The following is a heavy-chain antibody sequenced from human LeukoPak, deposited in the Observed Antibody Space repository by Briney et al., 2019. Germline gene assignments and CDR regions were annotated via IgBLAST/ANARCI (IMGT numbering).Heavy chain of an antibody. D-gene: IGHD3-22*01. V-gene: IGHV1-69*04. Sequence: GASVKVSCKASGGTFSSYAISWVRQAPGQGLEWMGRIIPILGIANYAQKFQGRVTITADKSTSTAYMELSSLRSEDTAVYYCASGGYYYDSSGYTFNWFDPWGQGTLVTVSS. CDR1: GGTFSSYA. CDR2: IIPILGIA. J-gene: IGHJ5*02. CDR3: ASGGYYYDSSGYTFNWFDP.